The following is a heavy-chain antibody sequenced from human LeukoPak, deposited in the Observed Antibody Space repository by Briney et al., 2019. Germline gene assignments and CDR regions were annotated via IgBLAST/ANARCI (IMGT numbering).Heavy chain of an antibody. D-gene: IGHD4-11*01. V-gene: IGHV4-39*07. CDR1: GGSISSSSYY. CDR2: IYFTGST. Sequence: SETLSLTCTVSGGSISSSSYYWGWIRQPPGKGLEWIGSIYFTGSTYYNPSLKSRVAISVDTSKNQFSLRLSSVTAADTAVYYCARSSTVTASWYYYYMDVWGKGTTVTVSS. J-gene: IGHJ6*03. CDR3: ARSSTVTASWYYYYMDV.